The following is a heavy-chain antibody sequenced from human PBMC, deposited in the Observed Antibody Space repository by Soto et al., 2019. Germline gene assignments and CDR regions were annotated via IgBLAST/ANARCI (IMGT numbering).Heavy chain of an antibody. Sequence: GGSLRLSCAASGFTFDDYGMSWVRQAPGKGLEWVSGINWNGGSTGYADSVKGRFTMSRDNAKNSLYLQMNSLRAEDTALYYCARGSKWSEWELGKYYGMDVWGQGTTVTVSS. V-gene: IGHV3-20*04. CDR1: GFTFDDYG. D-gene: IGHD1-26*01. J-gene: IGHJ6*02. CDR2: INWNGGST. CDR3: ARGSKWSEWELGKYYGMDV.